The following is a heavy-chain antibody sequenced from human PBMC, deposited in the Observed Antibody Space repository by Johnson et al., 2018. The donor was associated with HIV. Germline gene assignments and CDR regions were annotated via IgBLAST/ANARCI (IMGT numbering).Heavy chain of an antibody. J-gene: IGHJ3*02. D-gene: IGHD2-2*02. V-gene: IGHV3-74*01. CDR3: ATRDPTYRPGVFDI. CDR1: GFIFSSSW. CDR2: SKSDGSTT. Sequence: VQLVESGGGLVQPGGSLRLSCAGSGFIFSSSWIHWVRQVPGKGLVWVSRSKSDGSTTTYADSVKGRFTISRDNAKNSLFLQMNSLRAEDMAVYYCATRDPTYRPGVFDIWGQGTMVTVSS.